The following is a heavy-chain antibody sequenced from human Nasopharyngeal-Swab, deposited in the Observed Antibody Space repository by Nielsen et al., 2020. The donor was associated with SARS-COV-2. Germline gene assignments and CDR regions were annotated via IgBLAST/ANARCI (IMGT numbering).Heavy chain of an antibody. CDR3: AREFSSSYYYYYMDV. D-gene: IGHD6-6*01. V-gene: IGHV4-4*07. Sequence: SETLSLTCTVSGGSISSYYWSWIRQPAGKGLEWIGRIYTSGSTNYNPSLKSRVTISVDTSKNQFSLKLSSVTAADTAVYYCAREFSSSYYYYYMDVWGKGTTVTVSS. CDR1: GGSISSYY. J-gene: IGHJ6*03. CDR2: IYTSGST.